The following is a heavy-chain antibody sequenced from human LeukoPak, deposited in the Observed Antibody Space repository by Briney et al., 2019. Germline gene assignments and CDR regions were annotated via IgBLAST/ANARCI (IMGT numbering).Heavy chain of an antibody. CDR2: IRTTAEAGKYA. Sequence: GGTLRLSCATSGFSFTDYPMNWVRKAPGKGQEWISIIRTTAEAGKYAYYADSVKGRVTISRDDGKNTLYLHMNSLRDDDTAVYYAETDKRYAFDYWGQGILVTVSS. J-gene: IGHJ4*02. D-gene: IGHD3-9*01. V-gene: IGHV3-48*02. CDR1: GFSFTDYP. CDR3: ETDKRYAFDY.